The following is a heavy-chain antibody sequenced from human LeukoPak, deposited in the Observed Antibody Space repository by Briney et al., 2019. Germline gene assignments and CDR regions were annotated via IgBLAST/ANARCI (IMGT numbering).Heavy chain of an antibody. D-gene: IGHD5-18*01. V-gene: IGHV3-53*01. Sequence: GGSLRLSCAASGFTVSSNYMSWVRQAPGKGLEWVSVIYSGGSTYYADSVKGRFSISRDNAKNTLYLQMNSLRAEDTAVYYCARDAVDTANAVWGQGTTVTVSS. CDR1: GFTVSSNY. CDR2: IYSGGST. J-gene: IGHJ6*02. CDR3: ARDAVDTANAV.